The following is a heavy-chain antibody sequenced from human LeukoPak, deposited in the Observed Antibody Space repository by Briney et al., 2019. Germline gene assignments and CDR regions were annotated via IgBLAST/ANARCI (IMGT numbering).Heavy chain of an antibody. CDR2: IRYDGSNK. J-gene: IGHJ4*02. D-gene: IGHD1-26*01. Sequence: GGSLRLSCAASRFTFSSYGMHWVRQAPGKGLEWVAFIRYDGSNKYYADSVKGRFTISRDNSKNTLYLQMNSLRAEDTAVYYCAKDRYSGSYHGSDYWGQGTLVTVSS. CDR1: RFTFSSYG. CDR3: AKDRYSGSYHGSDY. V-gene: IGHV3-30*02.